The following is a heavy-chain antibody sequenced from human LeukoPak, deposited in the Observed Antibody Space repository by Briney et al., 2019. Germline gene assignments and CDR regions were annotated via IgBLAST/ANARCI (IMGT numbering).Heavy chain of an antibody. CDR3: ARGPLDYGDAYNWFDP. V-gene: IGHV3-74*01. D-gene: IGHD4-17*01. CDR1: GFTFSSYW. Sequence: GGSLRLSCAASGFTFSSYWMHWVRQAPGKGLVWFSRSSSDGSSTSYADSVKGRFTISRDNAKNTLYLQMNSLRAEDTAVYYCARGPLDYGDAYNWFDPWGQGTLVTVSS. CDR2: SSSDGSST. J-gene: IGHJ5*02.